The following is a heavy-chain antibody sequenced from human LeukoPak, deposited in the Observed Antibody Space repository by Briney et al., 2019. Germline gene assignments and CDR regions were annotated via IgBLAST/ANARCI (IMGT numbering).Heavy chain of an antibody. D-gene: IGHD3-10*01. J-gene: IGHJ1*01. Sequence: SQTLSLTCIVSGGSISSGSYYWSWIRQPAGKGLEWIGRIYTSGSTNYNPSLKSRVTISVDTSKSQFSLKLSSVTAADTAVYYCARGRRITMVRGGPITPNEYFQHWGQGTLVTVSS. CDR2: IYTSGST. CDR3: ARGRRITMVRGGPITPNEYFQH. V-gene: IGHV4-61*02. CDR1: GGSISSGSYY.